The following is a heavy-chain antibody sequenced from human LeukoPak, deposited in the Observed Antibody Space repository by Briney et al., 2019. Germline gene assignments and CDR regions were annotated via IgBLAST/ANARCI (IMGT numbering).Heavy chain of an antibody. D-gene: IGHD3-10*01. CDR1: GGTFSSYA. V-gene: IGHV1-69*05. CDR3: ARGTVVRGVIYHYYYMDV. Sequence: SVKVSCKASGGTFSSYAISWVRQAPGQGLEWMGGIIPIFGTANYAQKFQGRVTITTDESTSTAYMELSSLRSEDTAAYYCARGTVVRGVIYHYYYMDVWGKGTTVTVSS. J-gene: IGHJ6*03. CDR2: IIPIFGTA.